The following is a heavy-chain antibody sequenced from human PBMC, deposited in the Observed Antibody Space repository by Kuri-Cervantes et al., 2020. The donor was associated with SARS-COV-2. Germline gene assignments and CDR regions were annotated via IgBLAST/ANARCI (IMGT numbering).Heavy chain of an antibody. CDR1: GGSFSGYY. J-gene: IGHJ4*02. Sequence: ETLSLTCAVYGGSFSGYYWSWIRQPPGKGLVWVSRINPDGSHTNYADSVKGRFTISRDNAKNTLYLQMNGLRAEDTALYYCARGGADKPMAHDYWGQGTLVTVSS. D-gene: IGHD5-18*01. CDR3: ARGGADKPMAHDY. V-gene: IGHV3-74*01. CDR2: INPDGSHT.